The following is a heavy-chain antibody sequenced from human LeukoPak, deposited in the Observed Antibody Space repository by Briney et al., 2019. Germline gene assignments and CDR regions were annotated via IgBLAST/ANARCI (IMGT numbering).Heavy chain of an antibody. D-gene: IGHD6-13*01. Sequence: PGGSLRLSCAASGFTVSSNYMSWVRQAPGKGLEWVSVIYSGGSTYYADSVKGRFTISRDNAKNSLYLQMNSLRAEDTAVYYCASETYSSSWIDPWGQGTLVTVSS. V-gene: IGHV3-53*01. CDR3: ASETYSSSWIDP. CDR1: GFTVSSNY. J-gene: IGHJ5*02. CDR2: IYSGGST.